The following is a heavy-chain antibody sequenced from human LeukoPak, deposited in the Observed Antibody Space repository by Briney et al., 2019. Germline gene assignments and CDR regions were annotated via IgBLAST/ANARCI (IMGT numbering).Heavy chain of an antibody. J-gene: IGHJ6*02. CDR1: GASISSYY. Sequence: SETLSLTCTVSGASISSYYWSWIRQPPGKGVEWIGYIFDSGTTNYNPSLKSRVTISADTSKNQFSLKVRSVTAADTAIYYCAGGHYGMDVWGQGTTVTVSS. CDR3: AGGHYGMDV. V-gene: IGHV4-59*01. CDR2: IFDSGTT.